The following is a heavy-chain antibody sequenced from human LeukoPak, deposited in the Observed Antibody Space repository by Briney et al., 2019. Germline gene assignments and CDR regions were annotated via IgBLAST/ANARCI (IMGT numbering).Heavy chain of an antibody. CDR2: INPNSGGT. V-gene: IGHV1-2*02. CDR3: ARNSVRSPPDTAMERPSYYYYMDV. CDR1: GYTFTGYY. D-gene: IGHD5-18*01. Sequence: ASVKVSCKASGYTFTGYYMHWVRQAPGQGLEWMGWINPNSGGTNYAQKFQGRVTMTRDTSISTAYMELSRLRSDDTAVYYCARNSVRSPPDTAMERPSYYYYMDVWGKGTTVTVSS. J-gene: IGHJ6*03.